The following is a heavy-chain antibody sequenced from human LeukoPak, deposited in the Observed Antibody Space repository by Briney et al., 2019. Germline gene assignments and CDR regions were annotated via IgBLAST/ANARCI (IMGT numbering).Heavy chain of an antibody. CDR1: EFTVSDNY. CDR3: ARDRDYYSSSVSGY. CDR2: IYSGGGT. Sequence: GGSLRLSCAASEFTVSDNYMSWTRQAPGKGLEWVSTIYSGGGTYYADSVKGRFTISRDNSRNTLYLQMNSLRAEDTAVYYCARDRDYYSSSVSGYRGQGTLVTVSS. V-gene: IGHV3-53*01. J-gene: IGHJ4*02. D-gene: IGHD3-22*01.